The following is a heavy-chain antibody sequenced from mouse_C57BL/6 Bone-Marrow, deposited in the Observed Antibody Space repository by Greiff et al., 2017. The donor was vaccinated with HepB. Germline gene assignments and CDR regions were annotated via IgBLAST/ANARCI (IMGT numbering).Heavy chain of an antibody. CDR3: ARDYYYGSSPYYAMDY. CDR2: IYPRDGST. V-gene: IGHV1-78*01. Sequence: VKLMESDAELVKPGASVKISCKVSGYTFTDHTIHWMKQRPEQGLEWIGYIYPRDGSTKYNEKFKGKATLTADKSSSTAYMQLNSLTSEDSAVYFCARDYYYGSSPYYAMDYWGQGTSVTVSS. CDR1: GYTFTDHT. D-gene: IGHD1-1*01. J-gene: IGHJ4*01.